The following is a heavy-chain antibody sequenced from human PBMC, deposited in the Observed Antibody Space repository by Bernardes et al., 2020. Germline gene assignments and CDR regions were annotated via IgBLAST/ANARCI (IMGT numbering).Heavy chain of an antibody. D-gene: IGHD3-3*01. CDR1: GGSISSYY. Sequence: SETLSLTCTVSGGSISSYYWSWIRQPPGKGLEWIGYIYYSWSTNYNPSLKSRVTISVDTSKNQFSLKLSSVTAADTAVYYCARELGYYDFWSGYYQGYFDYWGQGTLITVAS. CDR3: ARELGYYDFWSGYYQGYFDY. J-gene: IGHJ4*02. CDR2: IYYSWST. V-gene: IGHV4-59*01.